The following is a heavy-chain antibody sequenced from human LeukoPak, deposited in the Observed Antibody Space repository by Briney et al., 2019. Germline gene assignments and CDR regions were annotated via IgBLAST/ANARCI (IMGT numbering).Heavy chain of an antibody. J-gene: IGHJ5*02. V-gene: IGHV1-8*01. Sequence: ASVKVSCKASGYTFTSYDINWVRQATGQGLEWMGWMNPNSGNTGYAQKFQGRVTMTRNTSISTAYMELSSLRSEDTAVYYCARVGSSGHYNWFDPWGQGTLVTVSS. CDR2: MNPNSGNT. CDR1: GYTFTSYD. D-gene: IGHD6-19*01. CDR3: ARVGSSGHYNWFDP.